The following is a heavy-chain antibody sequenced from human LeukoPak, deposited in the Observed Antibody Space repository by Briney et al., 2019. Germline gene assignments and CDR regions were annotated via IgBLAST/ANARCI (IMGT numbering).Heavy chain of an antibody. V-gene: IGHV4-38-2*01. D-gene: IGHD1-26*01. J-gene: IGHJ4*02. CDR2: IYHSGTT. CDR1: GYSISSGYY. CDR3: ARLVSGSYFDY. Sequence: SETLSLTCAVSGYSISSGYYWGWSRQPPGKGLEWIGSIYHSGTTYYNPSLKSRVTISVDTSKNQFSLKLSSVTAADTAVYYCARLVSGSYFDYWGQGTLVTVSS.